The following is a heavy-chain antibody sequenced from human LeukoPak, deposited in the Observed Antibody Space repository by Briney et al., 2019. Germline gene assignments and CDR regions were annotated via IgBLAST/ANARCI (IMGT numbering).Heavy chain of an antibody. CDR3: ARDRRYSYGPNWFDP. CDR1: GGPISSYY. D-gene: IGHD5-18*01. CDR2: IYYSGST. Sequence: PSETLSLTCTVSGGPISSYYWSWIRQPPGKGLEWIGYIYYSGSTNYNPSLKSRVTISVDTSKHQFSLKLSSVTAADTAVYYCARDRRYSYGPNWFDPWGQGTLVTVSS. J-gene: IGHJ5*02. V-gene: IGHV4-59*01.